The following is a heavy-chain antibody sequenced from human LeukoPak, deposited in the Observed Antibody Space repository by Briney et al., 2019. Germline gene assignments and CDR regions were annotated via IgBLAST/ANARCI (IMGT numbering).Heavy chain of an antibody. D-gene: IGHD1-26*01. J-gene: IGHJ4*02. CDR3: ARQNLMGAEALWDY. V-gene: IGHV1-69*05. CDR2: IIPIFGTA. CDR1: GGTFSSDA. Sequence: RASVKVSCKASGGTFSSDAISWVRQAPGQGLEWMGRIIPIFGTANYAQKFQGRVTITTDDSTSTAYMELSSLRSEDTAVYYCARQNLMGAEALWDYWGQGTLVTVSS.